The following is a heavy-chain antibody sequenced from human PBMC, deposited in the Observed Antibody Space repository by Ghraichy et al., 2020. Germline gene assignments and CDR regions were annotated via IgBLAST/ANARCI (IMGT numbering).Heavy chain of an antibody. CDR1: GGSFSSSSYY. CDR2: ISYSGNT. Sequence: SETLSLTCTVSGGSFSSSSYYWGWIRQPPGKELEWIASISYSGNTYYNPSLKSRVTISTDTSRNRFSLRLSSVTATDTAVYYCARVVLYYSSCKGPIDSWGQGPLVTVSS. D-gene: IGHD2-2*02. V-gene: IGHV4-39*01. CDR3: ARVVLYYSSCKGPIDS. J-gene: IGHJ4*02.